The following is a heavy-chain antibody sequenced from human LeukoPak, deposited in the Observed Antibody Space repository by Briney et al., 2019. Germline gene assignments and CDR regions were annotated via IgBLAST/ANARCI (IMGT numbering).Heavy chain of an antibody. J-gene: IGHJ4*02. Sequence: PSETLSLTCTVSGGSISSSSYYWGWIRQPPGKGLEWIGSIYYSGSTYYNPSLKSRVTMSVDTSKNQFSLKLNSVTAADTAVYYCTKYGNYGGGYWGQGTLVTVSS. CDR2: IYYSGST. D-gene: IGHD3-16*01. CDR1: GGSISSSSYY. V-gene: IGHV4-39*07. CDR3: TKYGNYGGGY.